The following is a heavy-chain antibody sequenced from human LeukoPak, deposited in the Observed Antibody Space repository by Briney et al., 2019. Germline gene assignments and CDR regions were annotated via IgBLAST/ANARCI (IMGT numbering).Heavy chain of an antibody. Sequence: GGSLRLSCAASGFTFSSYGMHWVRQAPGKGLEWVAFIRYDGSNKFYADSVKGRFTISRDNSKNTLYLQMNSLRAEDTAVYYCARSPDYYDSSGYWKNGFDYWGQGTLVTVSS. CDR3: ARSPDYYDSSGYWKNGFDY. CDR1: GFTFSSYG. J-gene: IGHJ4*02. CDR2: IRYDGSNK. V-gene: IGHV3-30*02. D-gene: IGHD3-22*01.